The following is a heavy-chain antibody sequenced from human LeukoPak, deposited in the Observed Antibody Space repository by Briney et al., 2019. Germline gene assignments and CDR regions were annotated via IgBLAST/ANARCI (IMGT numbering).Heavy chain of an antibody. D-gene: IGHD4-17*01. CDR1: GGSVSSGSYH. V-gene: IGHV4-61*01. J-gene: IGHJ4*02. CDR2: IYYSGST. Sequence: SETLSLTCTVSGGSVSSGSYHWSWIRQPPGKGLEYIGYIYYSGSTNYNPSLKSRVTISLDTSKDQFSLNLRSVTAADTAVYYCARRDYALDYWGQGTLVTVSS. CDR3: ARRDYALDY.